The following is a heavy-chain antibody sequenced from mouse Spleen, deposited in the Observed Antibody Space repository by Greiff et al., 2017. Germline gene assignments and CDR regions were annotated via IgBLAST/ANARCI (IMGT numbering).Heavy chain of an antibody. CDR1: GFSINSDCY. CDR3: ARGTAQANAMDY. CDR2: TFYSGIT. V-gene: IGHV3-3*01. Sequence: EVKVEESGPSLVRPSQTLSLTCTVTGFSINSDCYWIWIRQFPGNKLEYIGYTFYSGITYYNPSLESRTYITRDTSKNQFSLKLSSVTTEDTATYYCARGTAQANAMDYWGQGTSVTVSS. J-gene: IGHJ4*01. D-gene: IGHD3-2*02.